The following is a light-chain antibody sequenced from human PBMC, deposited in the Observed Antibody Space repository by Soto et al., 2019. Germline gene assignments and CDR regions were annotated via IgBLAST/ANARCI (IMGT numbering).Light chain of an antibody. J-gene: IGLJ3*02. CDR3: SSYTVINTAV. Sequence: QSVLTQPASVSGSPGQSVSISCNGSTSDVGAYNYVAWYQHKPGKAPRLLIYEVDHRPSGISPRFSGSKSGNTASLTIYGRKTDDEADYYCSSYTVINTAVFGGGTKVTVL. V-gene: IGLV2-14*01. CDR1: TSDVGAYNY. CDR2: EVD.